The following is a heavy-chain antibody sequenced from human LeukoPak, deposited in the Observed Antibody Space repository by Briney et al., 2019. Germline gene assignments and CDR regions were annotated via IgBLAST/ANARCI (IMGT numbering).Heavy chain of an antibody. CDR2: IKQDGSEK. CDR3: ARNPGGHVRKRYYYYYMDV. CDR1: GFTFSSYW. V-gene: IGHV3-7*01. J-gene: IGHJ6*03. Sequence: GGSLRLSCAASGFTFSSYWMSWVRQAPGKGLEWVANIKQDGSEKYYVDSVKGRFTISRDNAKNSLYLQMNSLRAEDTAVYYCARNPGGHVRKRYYYYYMDVWGKGTTVTVSS. D-gene: IGHD2-8*01.